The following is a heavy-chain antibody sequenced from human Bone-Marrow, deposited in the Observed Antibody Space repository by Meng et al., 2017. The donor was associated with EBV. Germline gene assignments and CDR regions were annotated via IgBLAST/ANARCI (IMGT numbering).Heavy chain of an antibody. J-gene: IGHJ5*02. CDR3: ARGSMLRGVITWFGP. Sequence: QVQLQGSGPGLVKPSQTLPLTCAVSGGSISSGGYFWSWIRQPPGKGLEWIGYIYYSGSTYYNPSLKSRVTISVDTSKNQFSLKLSSVTATDTAVYYCARGSMLRGVITWFGPWGQGTLVTVSS. CDR2: IYYSGST. CDR1: GGSISSGGYF. V-gene: IGHV4-30-4*01. D-gene: IGHD3-10*01.